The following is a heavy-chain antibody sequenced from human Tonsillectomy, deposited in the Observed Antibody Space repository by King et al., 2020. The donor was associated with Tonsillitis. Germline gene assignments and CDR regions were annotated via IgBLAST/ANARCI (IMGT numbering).Heavy chain of an antibody. CDR1: GFTFDDYA. CDR3: AKAIGSTPVQGPDY. D-gene: IGHD1-26*01. CDR2: IRWSGGSI. V-gene: IGHV3-9*01. J-gene: IGHJ4*02. Sequence: VQLVESGGGLVQPGRSLRLSCAASGFTFDDYAMHWVRQAPGKGLEWVSGIRWSGGSIAYADSVRGRFTISRDNAKNSLYLQMNSLRAEDTALYFCAKAIGSTPVQGPDYWGQGTLVTVSS.